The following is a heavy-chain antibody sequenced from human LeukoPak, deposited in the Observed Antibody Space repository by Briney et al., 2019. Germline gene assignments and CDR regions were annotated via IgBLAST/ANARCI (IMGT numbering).Heavy chain of an antibody. CDR2: IIPIFGTA. CDR3: ARTPTRTHYYYYYGMDV. D-gene: IGHD1-1*01. J-gene: IGHJ6*02. Sequence: SVKVSCKASGGTFSSYAISWVRQAPGQGLEWMGGIIPIFGTANYAQKFQGRVTITADESTSTAYMELSSLRSEDTAVYYCARTPTRTHYYYYYGMDVWGQGTTVTVSS. CDR1: GGTFSSYA. V-gene: IGHV1-69*13.